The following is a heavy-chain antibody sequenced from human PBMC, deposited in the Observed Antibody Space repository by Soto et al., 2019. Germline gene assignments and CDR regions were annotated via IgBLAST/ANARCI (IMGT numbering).Heavy chain of an antibody. V-gene: IGHV3-23*01. CDR3: ANARYDFWSGYSLTLFDY. Sequence: GGSLRLSCTASGFTFSSYAMNWVRQAPGKGLEWVSAISGSTGSTYYADSVKGRFTISRDNSKNTLYLQMNSLRVEDTAVYYCANARYDFWSGYSLTLFDYWGQGTRVTVSS. J-gene: IGHJ4*02. CDR1: GFTFSSYA. D-gene: IGHD3-3*01. CDR2: ISGSTGST.